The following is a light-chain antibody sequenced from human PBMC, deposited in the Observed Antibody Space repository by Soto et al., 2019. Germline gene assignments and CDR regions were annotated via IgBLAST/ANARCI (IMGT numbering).Light chain of an antibody. CDR3: QQYYSYTIT. CDR2: AAS. CDR1: QGISSY. J-gene: IGKJ5*01. Sequence: AIRMTQSPSSLSASTGDRVTITCRASQGISSYLAWYQQKPGKAPKLLIYAASTLQSEVPSRFSGSGSGTDFTLTISCLQSEDSATYYCQQYYSYTITFGQGTRLEIK. V-gene: IGKV1-8*01.